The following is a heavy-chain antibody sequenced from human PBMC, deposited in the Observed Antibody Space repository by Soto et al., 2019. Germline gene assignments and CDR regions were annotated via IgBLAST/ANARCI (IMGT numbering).Heavy chain of an antibody. V-gene: IGHV3-30*19. CDR1: GFRFNEYG. CDR3: ARVPSSSGRAHFDY. CDR2: ISYDGSNK. Sequence: GGSLRLSCAASGFRFNEYGMHWLRQAPGKGLEWVAVISYDGSNKYYADSVKGRFTISRDNSKNTLYLQMNSLRAEDTAVYYCARVPSSSGRAHFDYWGQGTLVTVSS. J-gene: IGHJ4*02. D-gene: IGHD2-15*01.